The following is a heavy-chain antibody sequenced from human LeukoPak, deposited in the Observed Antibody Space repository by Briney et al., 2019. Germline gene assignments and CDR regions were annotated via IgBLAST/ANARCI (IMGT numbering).Heavy chain of an antibody. CDR3: AREYHYYDSSGYYHDAFDI. D-gene: IGHD3-22*01. Sequence: SETLSLTCTVSGGSISSYYWSWIRQPPGKGLEWIGYIYYSGSTNYNPSLKSRVTISVDTSKNQFSLKLSSVTAADTAVYYCAREYHYYDSSGYYHDAFDIWGQGTMVTVSS. CDR1: GGSISSYY. CDR2: IYYSGST. J-gene: IGHJ3*02. V-gene: IGHV4-59*01.